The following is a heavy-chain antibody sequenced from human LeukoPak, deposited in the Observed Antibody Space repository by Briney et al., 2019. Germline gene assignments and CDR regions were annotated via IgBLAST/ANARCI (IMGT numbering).Heavy chain of an antibody. CDR2: IIPIFGTA. CDR1: GGTFSSYA. V-gene: IGHV1-69*01. CDR3: AGVGCSSTSCYGGGWYYYGMDV. J-gene: IGHJ6*04. Sequence: SVKVSCKASGGTFSSYAISWVRQAPGQGLEWMGGIIPIFGTANYAQKFQGRVTITADESTSTAYMELSSLRSEDTAVYYCAGVGCSSTSCYGGGWYYYGMDVWGKGTTITVSS. D-gene: IGHD2-2*01.